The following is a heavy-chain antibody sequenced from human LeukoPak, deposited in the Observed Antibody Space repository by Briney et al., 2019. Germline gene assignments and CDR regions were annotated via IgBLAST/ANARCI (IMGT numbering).Heavy chain of an antibody. CDR1: GYTFTTYG. J-gene: IGHJ4*02. CDR2: ISVNSGKT. CDR3: ARDNRWSDYPPLGY. Sequence: ASVKVSCKASGYTFTTYGISWVRQAPGQGLEWMGWISVNSGKTNYAQKLQGRVTMTTDTSTSTADMELRSLRSDNTAVYYCARDNRWSDYPPLGYWGQGTLVTVSS. D-gene: IGHD3-3*01. V-gene: IGHV1-18*01.